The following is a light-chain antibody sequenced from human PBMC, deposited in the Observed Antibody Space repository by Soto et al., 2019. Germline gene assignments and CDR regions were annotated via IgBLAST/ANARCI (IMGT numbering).Light chain of an antibody. J-gene: IGKJ1*01. CDR1: EGVSNS. CDR3: QQYKLYPWT. Sequence: DIQMTQSPPSLSASVGDRITINCRASEGVSNSVAWFQQKPGKAPRSLIYYASTLHSGVPSKFSGSGSGTEFTLTISSVQTEDFATYCCQQYKLYPWTFGQGTKVEIK. V-gene: IGKV1-16*02. CDR2: YAS.